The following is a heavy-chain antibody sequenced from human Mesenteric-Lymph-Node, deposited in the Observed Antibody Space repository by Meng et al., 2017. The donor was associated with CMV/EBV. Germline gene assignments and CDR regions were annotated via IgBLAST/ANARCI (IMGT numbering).Heavy chain of an antibody. V-gene: IGHV3-73*01. CDR1: GFTFSGSA. Sequence: GESLKISCAASGFTFSGSAMHWVRQASGKGLEWVGRIRSKANSYATAYAASVKGRFTISRDDSKNTAYLQMNSLKTEDTAVYYCTSPLMVRGPIGMDVWGQGTTVTVS. CDR3: TSPLMVRGPIGMDV. CDR2: IRSKANSYAT. J-gene: IGHJ6*02. D-gene: IGHD3-10*01.